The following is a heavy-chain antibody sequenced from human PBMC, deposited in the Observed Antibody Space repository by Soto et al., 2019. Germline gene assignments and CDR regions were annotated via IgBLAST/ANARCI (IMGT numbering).Heavy chain of an antibody. CDR3: AGGGKEDGYIFDS. CDR2: IIPMFGSP. V-gene: IGHV1-69*06. CDR1: GGMFSTYA. J-gene: IGHJ5*01. Sequence: QVQLVQSGAEVKRPGSSVKVSCKASGGMFSTYAFSWVRQAPGQGLEWMGQIIPMFGSPNYAQKLQGRVTITADKSTSTAYMELNPLRSEDTAVYYCAGGGKEDGYIFDSWGQGTLVAVSS. D-gene: IGHD5-12*01.